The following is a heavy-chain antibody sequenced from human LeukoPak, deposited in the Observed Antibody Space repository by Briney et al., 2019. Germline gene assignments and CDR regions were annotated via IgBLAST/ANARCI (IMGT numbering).Heavy chain of an antibody. D-gene: IGHD3-3*01. Sequence: SETLSLTCTVSGDSLNTYYWTWIRQTPGKELEWIGFVASSGTSNYNPSLKSRVSISIDTSKNQFSLALTSVTPADTAVYYCARGGPFTIFGVVPYYFDYWGQGTLVTVSS. V-gene: IGHV4-59*01. J-gene: IGHJ4*01. CDR1: GDSLNTYY. CDR2: VASSGTS. CDR3: ARGGPFTIFGVVPYYFDY.